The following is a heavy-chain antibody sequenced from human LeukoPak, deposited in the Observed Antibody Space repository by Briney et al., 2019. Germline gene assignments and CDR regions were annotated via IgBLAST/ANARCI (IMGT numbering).Heavy chain of an antibody. Sequence: SETLSLTCAVYGGSFSGYYWSWIRQPPGKGLEWIGEINHSGSTNYNPSLKSRVTISVDTSKNQFSLKLSSVTAADTAVYYCARAQWLVNYFDYWGRGTLVTVSS. V-gene: IGHV4-34*01. D-gene: IGHD6-19*01. J-gene: IGHJ4*02. CDR3: ARAQWLVNYFDY. CDR1: GGSFSGYY. CDR2: INHSGST.